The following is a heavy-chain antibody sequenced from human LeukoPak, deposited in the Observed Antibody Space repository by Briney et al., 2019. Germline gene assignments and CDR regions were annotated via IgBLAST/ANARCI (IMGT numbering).Heavy chain of an antibody. Sequence: PGGSLRLSCAASGFTFSSYSMNWVRQAPGKGLEWVSSISSSSSYIYYADSVKGRFTISRDNAKNSLYLQMNSLRAEDTAVYFCVRGGSSWYHGIGNWGQGTLVTVSS. J-gene: IGHJ4*02. D-gene: IGHD6-13*01. CDR1: GFTFSSYS. CDR3: VRGGSSWYHGIGN. V-gene: IGHV3-21*01. CDR2: ISSSSSYI.